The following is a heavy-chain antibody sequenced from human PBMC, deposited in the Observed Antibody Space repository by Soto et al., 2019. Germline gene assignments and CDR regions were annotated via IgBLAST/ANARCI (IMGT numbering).Heavy chain of an antibody. CDR1: GFTVSSNY. Sequence: GGSLRLSCAASGFTVSSNYMSWVRQAPGKGLEWVSVIYSGGSTYYADSVKGRFTISRDNSKNTLYLQMNSLRAEDTAVYYCARETYYYDSSGYYDYWGQGTLVTSPQ. CDR3: ARETYYYDSSGYYDY. D-gene: IGHD3-22*01. V-gene: IGHV3-53*01. CDR2: IYSGGST. J-gene: IGHJ4*02.